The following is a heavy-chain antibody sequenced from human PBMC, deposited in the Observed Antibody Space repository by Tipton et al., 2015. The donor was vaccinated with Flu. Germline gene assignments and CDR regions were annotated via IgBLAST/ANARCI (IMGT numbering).Heavy chain of an antibody. CDR3: AKDRSGPLSMRVLVEGADS. V-gene: IGHV3-30*02. Sequence: GSLRLSCAASRFSFGSYGMHWVRQAPGKGLEWVAFIPYRGVDKYYADSVKGRFIISRDNSQSMLFLQMNSLTPEDTAVYFCAKDRSGPLSMRVLVEGADSWGQGTQVTVSS. CDR1: RFSFGSYG. J-gene: IGHJ4*02. D-gene: IGHD3-16*02. CDR2: IPYRGVDK.